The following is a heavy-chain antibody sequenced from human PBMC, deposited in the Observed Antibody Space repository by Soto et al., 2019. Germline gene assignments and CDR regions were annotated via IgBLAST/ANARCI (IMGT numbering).Heavy chain of an antibody. D-gene: IGHD3-9*01. Sequence: PSETLSLTCTVSGGSISSGGYSWSWIRQPPGKGMEWIGYIYHSGSTYYNPSLKSRVTISVDRSKNQFSLKLSSVTAADTAVYYCASSGGRLRYFDWSSNWFAPWGQGTLVTVSS. J-gene: IGHJ5*02. CDR1: GGSISSGGYS. CDR2: IYHSGST. V-gene: IGHV4-30-2*01. CDR3: ASSGGRLRYFDWSSNWFAP.